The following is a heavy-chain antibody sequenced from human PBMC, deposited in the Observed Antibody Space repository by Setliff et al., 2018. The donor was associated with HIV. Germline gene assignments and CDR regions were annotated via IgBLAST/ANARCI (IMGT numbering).Heavy chain of an antibody. CDR1: GFTFSSYS. Sequence: GGSLRLSCAASGFTFSSYSMNWVRQAPGKGLEWVSSISSSSTHIYYADSVKGRLNSLYLQMNSLRAEDTAVYYCAKDRNWAYMDVWGKGTSVTVSS. V-gene: IGHV3-21*01. D-gene: IGHD3-16*01. CDR3: AKDRNWAYMDV. CDR2: ISSSSTHI. J-gene: IGHJ6*03.